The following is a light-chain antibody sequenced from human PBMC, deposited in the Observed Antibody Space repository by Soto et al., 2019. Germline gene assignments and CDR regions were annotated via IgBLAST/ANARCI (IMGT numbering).Light chain of an antibody. Sequence: DIQMTQSPSSLSASVGDRVTITCRASQPISNYLNWYQQKPGKAPNLPIYAASSLQSGVPSRFSGSGSGTEFTLAISSLQPEDFATYYCQQSYSTPITFGQGTRLEIK. CDR3: QQSYSTPIT. CDR2: AAS. V-gene: IGKV1-39*01. J-gene: IGKJ5*01. CDR1: QPISNY.